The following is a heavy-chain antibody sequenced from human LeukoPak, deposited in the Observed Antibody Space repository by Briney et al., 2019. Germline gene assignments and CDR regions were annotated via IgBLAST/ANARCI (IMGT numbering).Heavy chain of an antibody. V-gene: IGHV3-23*01. D-gene: IGHD2-2*02. CDR3: AKDILDIVVVPAAIGPVDYGMDV. Sequence: GGSLRLSCAASGFTLSSYAMSWVRPAPGKGLEWVSAISGSGGSTYYADSVKGRLTISRDNSKNTLYMQMNSLKAEDTAVYYCAKDILDIVVVPAAIGPVDYGMDVWGQGTTVTVSS. CDR1: GFTLSSYA. J-gene: IGHJ6*02. CDR2: ISGSGGST.